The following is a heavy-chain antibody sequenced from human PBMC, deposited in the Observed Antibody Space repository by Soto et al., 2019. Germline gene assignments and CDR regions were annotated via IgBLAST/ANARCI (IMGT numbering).Heavy chain of an antibody. V-gene: IGHV3-23*01. CDR1: GFTFSSYA. CDR2: ISGSGGST. CDR3: AKDQGYCSGCSCFDYYYGMDV. Sequence: EVQLLESGGGLVQPGGSLRLSCAASGFTFSSYAMSWVRQAPGKGLEWVSAISGSGGSTYYADSVKGRFTISRDNSKNTLYLQMNSLRAEDTAVYYCAKDQGYCSGCSCFDYYYGMDVWGQGTTVTVSS. J-gene: IGHJ6*02. D-gene: IGHD2-15*01.